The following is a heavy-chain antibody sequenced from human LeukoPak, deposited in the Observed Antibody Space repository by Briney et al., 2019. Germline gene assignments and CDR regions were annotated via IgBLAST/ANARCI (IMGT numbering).Heavy chain of an antibody. CDR1: GFTFSKYW. J-gene: IGHJ4*02. D-gene: IGHD6-19*01. V-gene: IGHV3-74*01. CDR3: ATKQWLAPPPDS. CDR2: INTDGTVT. Sequence: PGGSLRLSCAASGFTFSKYWMLWVRQAPGKGLESVSRINTDGTVTTYADSVEGRFTVSRDNADNTMFLQTNSVRDEDTAVYYCATKQWLAPPPDSWGQGTPVTVSS.